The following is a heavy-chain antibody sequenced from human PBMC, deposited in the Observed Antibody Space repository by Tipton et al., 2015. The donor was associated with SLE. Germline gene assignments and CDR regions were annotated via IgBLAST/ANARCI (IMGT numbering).Heavy chain of an antibody. D-gene: IGHD1-26*01. J-gene: IGHJ2*01. Sequence: GSLRLSCAASGFTFSRYAMYWVRQAPGKGLEYVSAISNNGLSIYYADSVKGRFTISRDNSKNTLILQMGSLRTEDMAVYYCARVVGEKYLGYCDLWGRGTLVSVSS. CDR3: ARVVGEKYLGYCDL. CDR2: ISNNGLSI. V-gene: IGHV3-64*02. CDR1: GFTFSRYA.